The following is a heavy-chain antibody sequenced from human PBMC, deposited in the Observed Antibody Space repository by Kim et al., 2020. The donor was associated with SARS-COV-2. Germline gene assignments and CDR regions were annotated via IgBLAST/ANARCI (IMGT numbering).Heavy chain of an antibody. D-gene: IGHD3-22*01. J-gene: IGHJ3*02. CDR1: GYSFSSYW. V-gene: IGHV5-10-1*01. Sequence: GESLKISCKGSGYSFSSYWISWVRQMPGKGLEWMGRIDPGDSYTNYSPSFQGHVTISADKSISTAYLQWSSLKASDTAMYYCARHGRYYDSSGYPRNDAFDIWGQGTMV. CDR2: IDPGDSYT. CDR3: ARHGRYYDSSGYPRNDAFDI.